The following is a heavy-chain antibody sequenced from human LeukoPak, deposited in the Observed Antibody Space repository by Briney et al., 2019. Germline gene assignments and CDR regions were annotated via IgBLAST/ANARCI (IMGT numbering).Heavy chain of an antibody. V-gene: IGHV3-23*01. CDR3: VLHHDNYYGGRWFDP. Sequence: GGSLRLSCAASGVTFINYGMTCGRRAPGKGLKSCAGISASGGTTYYADSVKGRFTSSRDNSKNTLYLQMNSLRAEDTAVYYCVLHHDNYYGGRWFDPWGQGALVTVSS. CDR1: GVTFINYG. J-gene: IGHJ5*02. CDR2: ISASGGTT. D-gene: IGHD4-23*01.